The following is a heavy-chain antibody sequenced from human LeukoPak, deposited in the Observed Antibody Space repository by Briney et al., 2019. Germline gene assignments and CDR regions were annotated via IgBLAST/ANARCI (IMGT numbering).Heavy chain of an antibody. J-gene: IGHJ3*02. CDR2: IYYSGST. Sequence: SETLSLTCTVSGGSISSYYWSWIRQPPGKGLEWIGYIYYSGSTNYNPSLKSRVTISVDTSKNQFSLKLSSVTAADTAVYYCARSYCSGGSCYIISAFDIWGQGTMVTVSS. V-gene: IGHV4-59*01. CDR3: ARSYCSGGSCYIISAFDI. CDR1: GGSISSYY. D-gene: IGHD2-15*01.